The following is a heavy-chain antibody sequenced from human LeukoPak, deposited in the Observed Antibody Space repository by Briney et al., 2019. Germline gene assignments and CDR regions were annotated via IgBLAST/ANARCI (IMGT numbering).Heavy chain of an antibody. CDR1: GFTFSSYT. Sequence: GGSLRLSCAASGFTFSSYTMNWVRQAPGKGLEWVAYISSSSSYIYYADSVKGRYTISRDNDKNSLYLQMNSLRAEDTAVYYCARDTYDILTGYYKWAFDIWGQGTMVTVSS. CDR3: ARDTYDILTGYYKWAFDI. CDR2: ISSSSSYI. V-gene: IGHV3-21*06. D-gene: IGHD3-9*01. J-gene: IGHJ3*02.